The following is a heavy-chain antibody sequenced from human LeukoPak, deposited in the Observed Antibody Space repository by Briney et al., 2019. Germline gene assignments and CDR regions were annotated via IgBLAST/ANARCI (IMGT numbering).Heavy chain of an antibody. J-gene: IGHJ4*02. CDR1: GFTFSSYA. D-gene: IGHD3-9*01. CDR2: ISGSGGST. Sequence: GGSLRLSCAASGFTFSSYAMSWVRQAPGKGLEGVSAISGSGGSTYYADSVKRRFTISRDTSKNTLYLQMNSLRAEDTAVYYCAKGYDILTGYYLTPNSYYFDYWGQGTLVTVSS. V-gene: IGHV3-23*01. CDR3: AKGYDILTGYYLTPNSYYFDY.